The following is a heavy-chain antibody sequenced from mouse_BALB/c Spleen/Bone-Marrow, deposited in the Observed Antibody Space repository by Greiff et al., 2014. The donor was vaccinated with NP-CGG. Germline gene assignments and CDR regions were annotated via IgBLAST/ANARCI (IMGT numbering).Heavy chain of an antibody. Sequence: VHLVESGPGLVAPSQSLSITCTVSGFSLTNYGVSWVRQPPGKGLEWLGVIWGDGSTNYHSALISRLSISKDTSKSQVFSKLNILQTDDTATYYCAKGDYYGYNYAMDHGGQGTSVTVSA. D-gene: IGHD1-2*01. J-gene: IGHJ4*01. CDR1: GFSLTNYG. V-gene: IGHV2-3*01. CDR2: IWGDGST. CDR3: AKGDYYGYNYAMDH.